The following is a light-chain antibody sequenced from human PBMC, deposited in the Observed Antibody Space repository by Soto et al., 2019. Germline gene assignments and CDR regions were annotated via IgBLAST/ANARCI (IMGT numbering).Light chain of an antibody. Sequence: QMTQSPSSLSASLGDRVTISCRASQGIREYVAWYQQKPGKVPKLLIYGASTLQSGVPSRFSGSGSGTDFTLTISSLQPEDLGTYYCQAFNSAPRPFGQGTKLEIK. CDR1: QGIREY. J-gene: IGKJ1*01. CDR3: QAFNSAPRP. CDR2: GAS. V-gene: IGKV1-27*01.